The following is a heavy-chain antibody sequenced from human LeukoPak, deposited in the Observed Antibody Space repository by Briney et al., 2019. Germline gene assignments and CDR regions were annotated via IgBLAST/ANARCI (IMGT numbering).Heavy chain of an antibody. CDR3: ARDAIYYDSSGYTDY. CDR1: GFTFSDYY. V-gene: IGHV3-11*01. CDR2: ISSSGSTI. J-gene: IGHJ4*02. D-gene: IGHD3-22*01. Sequence: GGSLRLSCAASGFTFSDYYMSWIRQAPGKGLEWVSYISSSGSTIYYADSVKGRFTISRDNAKNSLYLQMDSLRAEDTAVYYCARDAIYYDSSGYTDYWGQGTLVTVSS.